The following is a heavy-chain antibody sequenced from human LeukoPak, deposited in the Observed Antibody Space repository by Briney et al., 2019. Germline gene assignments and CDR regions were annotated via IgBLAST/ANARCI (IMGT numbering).Heavy chain of an antibody. CDR1: GGSISSGGYS. CDR3: ARSPAYDILTGYKEKPNWFDP. J-gene: IGHJ5*02. V-gene: IGHV4-30-2*01. CDR2: FYHRGRT. D-gene: IGHD3-9*01. Sequence: SETLSLTCAVSGGSISSGGYSWSWIRQPPGKGLEGIGYFYHRGRTYYNPSLKSQVTISVDRSKNQFSLKLSSVTAADAAVYYCARSPAYDILTGYKEKPNWFDPWGQGTLVTVSS.